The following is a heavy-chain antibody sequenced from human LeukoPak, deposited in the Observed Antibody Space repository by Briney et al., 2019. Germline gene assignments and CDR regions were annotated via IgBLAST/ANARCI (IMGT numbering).Heavy chain of an antibody. V-gene: IGHV3-21*01. CDR1: GFTFSSYS. J-gene: IGHJ4*02. CDR3: ARTGYCSGGSCYSGY. CDR2: FSSSSSYI. D-gene: IGHD2-15*01. Sequence: GGSLRLSCAASGFTFSSYSMTWVRQAPGKGLEWVSSFSSSSSYIYYTDSVKGRFTISRDNAKNSLYLQMNSLRAEDTAVYYCARTGYCSGGSCYSGYWGQGTLVTVSS.